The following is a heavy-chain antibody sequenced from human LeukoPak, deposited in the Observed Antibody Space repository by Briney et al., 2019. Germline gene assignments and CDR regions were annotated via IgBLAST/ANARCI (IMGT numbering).Heavy chain of an antibody. J-gene: IGHJ6*02. D-gene: IGHD4/OR15-4a*01. CDR2: IKYDGSEK. Sequence: PGGSLRLSCAASGFTFSSYWMTWVRQAPGKGLEGVANIKYDGSEKYYVDSVKGRFTVSRDNAKNSLSLQMNSLRAEDTAVYYCARRLRWQQVLTRSLDVWGQGTTVTVSS. V-gene: IGHV3-7*01. CDR3: ARRLRWQQVLTRSLDV. CDR1: GFTFSSYW.